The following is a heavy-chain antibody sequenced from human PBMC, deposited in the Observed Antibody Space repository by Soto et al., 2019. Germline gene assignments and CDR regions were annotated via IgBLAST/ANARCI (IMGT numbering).Heavy chain of an antibody. Sequence: PSETLSLTCTVSGGSISSYYWSWIRQPPGKGLEWIGYIYYSGSTNYNPSLKSRVTISVDTSKNQFSLKLSSVTAADTAVYYCARTPFGVVTPYGTDVWGQGTTVTVSS. J-gene: IGHJ6*02. V-gene: IGHV4-59*01. CDR3: ARTPFGVVTPYGTDV. D-gene: IGHD3-3*01. CDR2: IYYSGST. CDR1: GGSISSYY.